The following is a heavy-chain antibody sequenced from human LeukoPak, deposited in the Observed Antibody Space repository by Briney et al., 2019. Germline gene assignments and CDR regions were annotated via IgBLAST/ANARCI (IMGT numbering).Heavy chain of an antibody. Sequence: SETLSLTCSVSGGSISSGSYYWTWIRQPAGKALEWIGRIYTSGSTNYSPSLKSRVTISVDTPKNQFSLRLSSVTAADTAVYYCARDGHYDSSGYFFGYWGQGTLVTVSS. J-gene: IGHJ4*02. D-gene: IGHD3-22*01. CDR3: ARDGHYDSSGYFFGY. CDR1: GGSISSGSYY. V-gene: IGHV4-61*02. CDR2: IYTSGST.